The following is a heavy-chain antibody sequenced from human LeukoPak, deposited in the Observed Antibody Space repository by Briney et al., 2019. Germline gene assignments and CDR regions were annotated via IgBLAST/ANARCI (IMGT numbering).Heavy chain of an antibody. CDR3: ARGFSSGYSL. D-gene: IGHD3-22*01. CDR1: GGSFSGYY. CDR2: INHSGST. V-gene: IGHV4-34*01. Sequence: PSETLSLTRAVYGGSFSGYYWSWIRQPPGKGLEWIGEINHSGSTNYNPSLKSRVTISVDTSKNQFSLKLSSVTAADTAVYYCARGFSSGYSLWGQGTLVTVSS. J-gene: IGHJ4*02.